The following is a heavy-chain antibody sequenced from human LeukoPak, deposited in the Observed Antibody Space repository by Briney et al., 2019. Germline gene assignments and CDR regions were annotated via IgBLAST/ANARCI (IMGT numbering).Heavy chain of an antibody. CDR1: GFTFSSYA. Sequence: GGPLRLSCAASGFTFSSYAMTWVRQAPGKGLEWVSGISGSGGSTYYADSVKGPSTIPRHNSKNTLYLQMNSLRAEDTAVYYCAKTPLRFLEWLLGDWGQGTLVTVSS. CDR3: AKTPLRFLEWLLGD. V-gene: IGHV3-23*01. D-gene: IGHD3-3*01. CDR2: ISGSGGST. J-gene: IGHJ4*02.